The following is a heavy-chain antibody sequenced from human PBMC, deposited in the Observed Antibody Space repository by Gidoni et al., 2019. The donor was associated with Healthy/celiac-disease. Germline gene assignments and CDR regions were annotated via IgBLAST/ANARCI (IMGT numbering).Heavy chain of an antibody. V-gene: IGHV3-11*05. J-gene: IGHJ4*02. D-gene: IGHD3-10*01. CDR3: ASMVRGVTYYFDY. Sequence: QVQLVESGGGLFKPGGSLRLSCAPSGFTFSDYYMSWIRQAPGKGLEWVSYISSSSSYTNYADSVKGRFTISRDNAKNSLYLQMNSLRAEDTAVYYCASMVRGVTYYFDYWGQGTLVTVSS. CDR1: GFTFSDYY. CDR2: ISSSSSYT.